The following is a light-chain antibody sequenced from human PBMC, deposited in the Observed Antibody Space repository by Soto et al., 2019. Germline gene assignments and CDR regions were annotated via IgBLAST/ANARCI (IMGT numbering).Light chain of an antibody. CDR1: QDISNY. CDR2: DAS. CDR3: QQYDNLPYT. Sequence: DIQMTQSPSSLSASVGDRVTITCQASQDISNYLNWYQQKPGKAPKLLIYDASNLETGVPSRFSASGSGTDFTFTISSLQPADIATYYCQQYDNLPYTFGQGTKLEIK. J-gene: IGKJ2*01. V-gene: IGKV1-33*01.